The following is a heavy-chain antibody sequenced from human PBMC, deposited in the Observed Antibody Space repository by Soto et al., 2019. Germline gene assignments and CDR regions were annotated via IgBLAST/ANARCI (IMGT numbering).Heavy chain of an antibody. J-gene: IGHJ6*03. Sequence: SETLSLTCAVYGGSCVGFYGSCILHPPGKGLEWIGEINDSGSTNYNPSLKSRVTISVDTAKNQFSLKLSSVTAADKAVYYCARGLILWYGELSRRGDHYYYMDVWGKGTTVTVSS. D-gene: IGHD3-10*01. CDR3: ARGLILWYGELSRRGDHYYYMDV. CDR1: GGSCVGFY. CDR2: INDSGST. V-gene: IGHV4-34*01.